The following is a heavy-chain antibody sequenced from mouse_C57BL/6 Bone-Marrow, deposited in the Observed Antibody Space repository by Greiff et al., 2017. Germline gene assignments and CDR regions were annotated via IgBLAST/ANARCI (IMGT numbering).Heavy chain of an antibody. Sequence: VQLQQSGAELARPGASVKMSCKASGYTFTSYTMHWVKQRPGQGLEWIGYINPSSGYTKYNQKFKDKATLTADKSSSTAYRQLSSLTSEDSAVYYCARYRLRLPCFDYWGQGTTLTVSS. CDR2: INPSSGYT. J-gene: IGHJ2*01. V-gene: IGHV1-4*01. CDR3: ARYRLRLPCFDY. D-gene: IGHD3-2*02. CDR1: GYTFTSYT.